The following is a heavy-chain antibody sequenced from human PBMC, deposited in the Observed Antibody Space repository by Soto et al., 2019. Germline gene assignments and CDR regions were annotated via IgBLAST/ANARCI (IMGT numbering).Heavy chain of an antibody. V-gene: IGHV4-39*01. D-gene: IGHD2-15*01. CDR2: SYYSGST. J-gene: IGHJ2*01. CDR1: GGSISSSSYY. Sequence: QLQLQESGPGLVKPSETLSLTCTVSGGSISSSSYYWGWIRQPPGKGLECIGSSYYSGSTYYNPSLKSRVAISVDTSKSQFSLQLSSVTAADTAVYYCANRYCSGGSCYSGWYFDLWGRGTLVTVSS. CDR3: ANRYCSGGSCYSGWYFDL.